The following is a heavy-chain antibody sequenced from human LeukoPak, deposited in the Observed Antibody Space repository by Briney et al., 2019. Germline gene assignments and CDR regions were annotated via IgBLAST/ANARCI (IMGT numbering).Heavy chain of an antibody. CDR1: GGSISSGGYY. V-gene: IGHV4-31*03. CDR2: IYYSGST. CDR3: ARSYYDSSGYYSPFDY. Sequence: PSQTLSLTCTVSGGSISSGGYYWSWIRQHPGKGLEWIGYIYYSGSTYYNPSLKSRVTISVDTSKSQFSLKLSSVTAADTAVYYCARSYYDSSGYYSPFDYWGQGTLVTVSS. D-gene: IGHD3-22*01. J-gene: IGHJ4*02.